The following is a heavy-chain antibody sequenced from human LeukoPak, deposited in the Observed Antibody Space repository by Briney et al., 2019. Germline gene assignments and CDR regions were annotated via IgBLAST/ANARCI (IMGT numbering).Heavy chain of an antibody. J-gene: IGHJ4*02. V-gene: IGHV3-30*18. CDR1: GFTFNNYG. D-gene: IGHD6-6*01. CDR2: ISYTGNTK. CDR3: VKESDEYSSSSSDY. Sequence: PGGSLRLSCAASGFTFNNYGMQWDRQAPGKGLEWVAVISYTGNTKYYVDSVKGRFTISRDNSKNTLYLQMNSLRAEDTAVYYCVKESDEYSSSSSDYWGQGTLVTVSS.